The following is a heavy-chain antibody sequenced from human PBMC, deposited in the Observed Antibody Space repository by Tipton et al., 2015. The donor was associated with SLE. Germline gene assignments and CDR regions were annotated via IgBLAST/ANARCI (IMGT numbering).Heavy chain of an antibody. D-gene: IGHD2-21*01. Sequence: GLVKPSETLSLTCTVSGGSISTSNNYWDWIRQPPGKRLEWIGTIYYSGRTDYNPSLKSRVTMSVDTSMNQFSLKLFSVTAADTAVYYCARRRFQSASDSWGQGTVVSVSS. CDR3: ARRRFQSASDS. V-gene: IGHV4-39*07. J-gene: IGHJ4*02. CDR2: IYYSGRT. CDR1: GGSISTSNNY.